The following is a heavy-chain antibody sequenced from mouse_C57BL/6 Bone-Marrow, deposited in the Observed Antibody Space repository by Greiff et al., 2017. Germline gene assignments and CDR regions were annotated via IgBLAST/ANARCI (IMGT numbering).Heavy chain of an antibody. CDR1: GYTFTDYY. CDR3: ARPNAPIYYYGPYYAMDY. V-gene: IGHV1-75*01. J-gene: IGHJ4*01. Sequence: VQLKESGPELVKPGASVKISCKASGYTFTDYYINWVKQRPGQGLEWIGWIFPGSGSTYYNEKFKGKATLTVDKSSSTAYMLLSSLTSEDSAVYFCARPNAPIYYYGPYYAMDYWGQGTSVTVSS. D-gene: IGHD1-1*01. CDR2: IFPGSGST.